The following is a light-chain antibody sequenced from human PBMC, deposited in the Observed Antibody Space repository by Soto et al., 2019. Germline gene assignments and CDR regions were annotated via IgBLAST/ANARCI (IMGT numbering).Light chain of an antibody. Sequence: DIQITQSPSTLSASVGDTVTVTCRASQSVSGWLSWYQQKPGEAPKLLIYDASTLQSGVPSRCSGSGAGTEFTLTTSSLQAADFATDYCQQYNSYSGTFGQGTKVDIK. CDR1: QSVSGW. J-gene: IGKJ1*01. CDR3: QQYNSYSGT. V-gene: IGKV1-5*01. CDR2: DAS.